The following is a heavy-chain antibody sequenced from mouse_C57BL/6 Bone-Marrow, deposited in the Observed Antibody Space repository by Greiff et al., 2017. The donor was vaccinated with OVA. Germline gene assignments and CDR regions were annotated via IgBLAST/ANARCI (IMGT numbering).Heavy chain of an antibody. J-gene: IGHJ4*01. CDR3: ARSYYGSSPYYAMDY. CDR1: GYTFTDYY. V-gene: IGHV1-26*01. Sequence: EVQLQQSGPELVKPGASVKISCKASGYTFTDYYMNWVKQSHGQSLEWIGDINPNNGGTSYNQKFKGKATLTVDKSSSTAYMELRSLTSEDSAVYDCARSYYGSSPYYAMDYWGQGTSVTVSS. D-gene: IGHD1-1*01. CDR2: INPNNGGT.